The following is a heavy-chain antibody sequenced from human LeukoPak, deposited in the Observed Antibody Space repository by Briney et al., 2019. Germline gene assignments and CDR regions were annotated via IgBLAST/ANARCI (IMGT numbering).Heavy chain of an antibody. CDR3: ARTSYYYDSSGYSGRFDP. Sequence: GGSLRLSCAASGFTFSSYCMSWVRQAPGKGLEWVANIKKDGSEKYYVDSVKGRFTISRDNAKTSLYLQMNSLRAEDTAVYYCARTSYYYDSSGYSGRFDPWGQGTLVTVSS. CDR1: GFTFSSYC. J-gene: IGHJ5*02. D-gene: IGHD3-22*01. V-gene: IGHV3-7*01. CDR2: IKKDGSEK.